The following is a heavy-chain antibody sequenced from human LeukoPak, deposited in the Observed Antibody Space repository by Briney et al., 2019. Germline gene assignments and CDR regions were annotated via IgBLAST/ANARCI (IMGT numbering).Heavy chain of an antibody. D-gene: IGHD1-26*01. CDR3: ATEGPDGTYSYFHH. Sequence: GRSLRLSCEASGFSFSDSGMHWVRQAPGKGLEWVAVLWSDERIKYYADPVKGRLTISRDNSKKTVWLQMDSLTVKDTALYYCATEGPDGTYSYFHHWGQGTLVIVSS. CDR2: LWSDERIK. J-gene: IGHJ4*02. V-gene: IGHV3-33*08. CDR1: GFSFSDSG.